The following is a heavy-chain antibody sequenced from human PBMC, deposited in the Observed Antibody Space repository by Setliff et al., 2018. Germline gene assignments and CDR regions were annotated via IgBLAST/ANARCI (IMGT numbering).Heavy chain of an antibody. Sequence: SETLSLTCVVYGDSFSDYYWSWIRQPPGKGLEWIEEINHRGSTNYSPSLKSRVTMSVATFENHFSLKLNSLTAADTAVYYCARVTNWGLDLRFDPWGQGILVTVSS. D-gene: IGHD7-27*01. V-gene: IGHV4-34*01. CDR1: GDSFSDYY. J-gene: IGHJ5*02. CDR3: ARVTNWGLDLRFDP. CDR2: INHRGST.